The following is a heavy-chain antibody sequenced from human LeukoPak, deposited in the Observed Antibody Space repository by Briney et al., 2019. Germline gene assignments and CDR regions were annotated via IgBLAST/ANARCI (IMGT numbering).Heavy chain of an antibody. V-gene: IGHV4-61*02. Sequence: SETLSLTCNVSGASISSGRFHWSWIRQPAGNGLQWIGRINLSGNIDYNPSLWGRLTLALDTSNNQFSLQLTSMTAADTAMYYCARLRLPATLGAFDIWGQGTMVTVSS. J-gene: IGHJ3*02. CDR3: ARLRLPATLGAFDI. D-gene: IGHD5-12*01. CDR1: GASISSGRFH. CDR2: INLSGNI.